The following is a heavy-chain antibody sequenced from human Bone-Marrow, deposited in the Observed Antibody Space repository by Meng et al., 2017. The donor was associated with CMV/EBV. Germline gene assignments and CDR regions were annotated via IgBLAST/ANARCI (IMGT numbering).Heavy chain of an antibody. J-gene: IGHJ4*02. CDR3: AKDNRECIPIAARPELLFDY. V-gene: IGHV3-23*01. CDR1: GFTFSSYA. D-gene: IGHD6-6*01. CDR2: ISGSGGST. Sequence: GESLKISCAASGFTFSSYAMSWVRQAPGKGLEWVSAISGSGGSTYYADSVKGRFTISRDYSKNTLYLQMNSLRAEDTAVYYCAKDNRECIPIAARPELLFDYWGQGTLVTVSS.